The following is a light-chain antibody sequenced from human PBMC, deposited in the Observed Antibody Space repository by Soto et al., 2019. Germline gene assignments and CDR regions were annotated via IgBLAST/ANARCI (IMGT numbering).Light chain of an antibody. J-gene: IGLJ1*01. CDR1: SSDVGGSNY. CDR3: GSYTSSSTLYV. V-gene: IGLV2-14*01. CDR2: DVS. Sequence: QSALTQPASVSGSPGQSITISCTGTSSDVGGSNYVSWYQQHPGKAPKLMIYDVSNRPSGVSNRVSGSKSGNTASLTISGLQAEDEADYYCGSYTSSSTLYVFGTGTKVTVL.